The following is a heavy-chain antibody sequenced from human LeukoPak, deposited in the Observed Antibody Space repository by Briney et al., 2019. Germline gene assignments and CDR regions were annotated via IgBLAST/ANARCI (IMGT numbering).Heavy chain of an antibody. CDR3: AILTTDENEDFDY. J-gene: IGHJ4*02. D-gene: IGHD4-17*01. CDR2: INPSGGST. CDR1: VYTFTSNY. V-gene: IGHV1-46*01. Sequence: ASVTVSFKSSVYTFTSNYMHWVRKGPRQGLEWMGIINPSGGSTSYAQKFQGSVTMTSDTSTSTVYMELSSLRCEDTAVYYCAILTTDENEDFDYWGQGTLVTVSS.